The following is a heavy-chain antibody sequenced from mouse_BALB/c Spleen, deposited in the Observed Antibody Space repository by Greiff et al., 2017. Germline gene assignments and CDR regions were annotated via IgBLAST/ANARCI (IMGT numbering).Heavy chain of an antibody. CDR2: ISSGGGST. Sequence: EVKVVESGGGLVKPGGSLKLSCAASGFAFSSYDMSWVRQTPEKRLEWVAYISSGGGSTYYPDTVKGRFTISRDNAKNTLYLQMSSLKSEDTAMYYCARHQGPYDYDAWFAYWGQGTLVTVSA. J-gene: IGHJ3*01. CDR3: ARHQGPYDYDAWFAY. V-gene: IGHV5-12-1*01. D-gene: IGHD2-4*01. CDR1: GFAFSSYD.